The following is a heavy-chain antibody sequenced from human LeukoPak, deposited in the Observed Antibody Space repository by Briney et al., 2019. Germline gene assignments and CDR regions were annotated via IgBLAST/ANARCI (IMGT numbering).Heavy chain of an antibody. CDR1: GGSFSGYY. V-gene: IGHV4-34*01. D-gene: IGHD5-18*01. CDR3: ARLKGNSYGYY. CDR2: INHSGST. Sequence: PSETLSLTCAVYGGSFSGYYWSWIRQPPGKGLEWIGEINHSGSTNYNPSLKSRVTISVDKSKNQFSLKLSSVTAADTAVYYCARLKGNSYGYYWGQGTLVTVSS. J-gene: IGHJ4*02.